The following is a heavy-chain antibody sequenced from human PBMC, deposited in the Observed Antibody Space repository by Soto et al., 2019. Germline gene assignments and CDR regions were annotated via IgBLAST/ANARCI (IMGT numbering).Heavy chain of an antibody. CDR2: IYNNGGT. CDR3: ASVGVPSGLLSHFDS. J-gene: IGHJ4*02. D-gene: IGHD3-10*01. CDR1: GGTISSGGYY. Sequence: QVQLQESGPGLVKPSQTLSLTCTVSGGTISSGGYYWSWIRQRPGKGLEWIGYIYNNGGTFYNPSLKRRITLSVDLSKNDFSLNLTSVTAADTAMYYCASVGVPSGLLSHFDSWGQGTLVTVAS. V-gene: IGHV4-31*03.